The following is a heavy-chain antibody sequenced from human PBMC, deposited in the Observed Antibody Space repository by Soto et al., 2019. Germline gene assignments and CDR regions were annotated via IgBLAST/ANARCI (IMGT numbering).Heavy chain of an antibody. V-gene: IGHV3-30*18. D-gene: IGHD5-18*01. J-gene: IGHJ4*02. CDR1: GFSFSSHG. CDR3: AKDGGYRYGSLGHY. CDR2: MSYDGNNK. Sequence: QSGGSLRLSCAASGFSFSSHGMHWVRQAPGKGLEWVAVMSYDGNNKYYADSVKGRFTISRDNSKNTLYLQMNSLRAEDTALYYCAKDGGYRYGSLGHYWGQGTLVTVSS.